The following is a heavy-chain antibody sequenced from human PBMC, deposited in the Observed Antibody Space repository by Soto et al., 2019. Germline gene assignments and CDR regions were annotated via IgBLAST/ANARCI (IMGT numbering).Heavy chain of an antibody. CDR3: ARGTQYYDFWSGYYTGGHFDY. CDR1: GGSFGGYY. D-gene: IGHD3-3*01. Sequence: SETLSLTCAVYGGSFGGYYWSWIRQPPGKGLEWIGEINHSGSTNYNPSLKSRVTISVDTSKNQFSLKLSSVTAADTAVYYCARGTQYYDFWSGYYTGGHFDYWGQGTLVTVSS. CDR2: INHSGST. J-gene: IGHJ4*02. V-gene: IGHV4-34*01.